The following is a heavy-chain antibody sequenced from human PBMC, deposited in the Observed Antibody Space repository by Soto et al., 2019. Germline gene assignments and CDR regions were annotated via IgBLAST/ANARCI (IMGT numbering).Heavy chain of an antibody. CDR1: GVLISSYY. D-gene: IGHD6-19*01. V-gene: IGHV4-59*01. J-gene: IGHJ3*02. Sequence: PSETLSLTCNVSGVLISSYYWSWIRQPPGKGLEWIGYIYYSGNTNYNSSPESRVTISVDTSKIQFSLRLSSVIATDTAVFYCARDLRLQWLGGVAFDIWGQGTMVTGSS. CDR2: IYYSGNT. CDR3: ARDLRLQWLGGVAFDI.